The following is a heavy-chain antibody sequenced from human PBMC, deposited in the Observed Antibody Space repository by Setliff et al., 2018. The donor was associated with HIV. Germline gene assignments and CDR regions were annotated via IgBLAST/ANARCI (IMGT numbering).Heavy chain of an antibody. V-gene: IGHV3-74*01. D-gene: IGHD5-12*01. CDR1: GFTFDRYW. Sequence: GGPLRLSCAASGFTFDRYWMHWVRQAPGKGLVWVSRVNTDGSSKTYADSVKDRFTISRDNAKNTLYLQMHDLRAEDTGVYYCHSGYDSEEQSYFDYWGQGTLVTVSS. CDR3: HSGYDSEEQSYFDY. CDR2: VNTDGSSK. J-gene: IGHJ4*02.